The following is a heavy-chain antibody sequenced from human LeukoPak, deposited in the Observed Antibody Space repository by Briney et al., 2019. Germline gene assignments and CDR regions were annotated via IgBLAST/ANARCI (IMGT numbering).Heavy chain of an antibody. CDR1: GITLSNYA. D-gene: IGHD3-22*01. CDR3: AKRGVVIRVILVGFHKEAYYFDS. Sequence: PGGSLRLSCAVSGITLSNYAMSWVRQAPGKGLEWVAGISGSGGGTNYADSVKGRFTISRDNHKNTLYLQMNNLRADDTAVYFCAKRGVVIRVILVGFHKEAYYFDSWGQGALVTVSS. V-gene: IGHV3-23*01. CDR2: ISGSGGGT. J-gene: IGHJ4*02.